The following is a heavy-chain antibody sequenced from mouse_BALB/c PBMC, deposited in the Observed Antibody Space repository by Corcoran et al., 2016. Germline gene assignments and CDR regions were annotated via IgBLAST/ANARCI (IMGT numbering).Heavy chain of an antibody. D-gene: IGHD1-1*01. Sequence: QVQLQQSGPELVKTGALVKIYCKASGYTFTSYTINWVKQRFGQGREWIGWIYPGDGSTKYNEKFKGTATLTADKSSSTAYMQLSSLTSENSAVYFCARSAPLLGYFDVWGAGTTVTVSS. V-gene: IGHV1S56*01. CDR2: IYPGDGST. CDR1: GYTFTSYT. J-gene: IGHJ1*01. CDR3: ARSAPLLGYFDV.